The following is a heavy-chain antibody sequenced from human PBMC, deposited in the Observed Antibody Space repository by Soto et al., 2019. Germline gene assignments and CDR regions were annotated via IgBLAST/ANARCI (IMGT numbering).Heavy chain of an antibody. CDR2: IIPILGIA. Sequence: SVKVSCKASGGTFSSYTISWVRQAPGQGLEWMGRIIPILGIANYAQKFQGRVTMTTDTSTSTAYMELRSLRSDDTAVYYCARYTVPAAHWFDPWGQGTLVTVSS. CDR3: ARYTVPAAHWFDP. V-gene: IGHV1-69*02. J-gene: IGHJ5*02. D-gene: IGHD2-2*01. CDR1: GGTFSSYT.